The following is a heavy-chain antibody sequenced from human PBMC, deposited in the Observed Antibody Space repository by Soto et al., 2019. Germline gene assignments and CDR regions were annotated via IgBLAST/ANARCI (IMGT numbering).Heavy chain of an antibody. J-gene: IGHJ5*02. CDR3: GKNPGMRVAQNWFDP. D-gene: IGHD6-13*01. CDR1: GFTFNNYA. Sequence: EVQLLESGGGLVQPGGSLRLSCAASGFTFNNYAMSWVRQTPGKGLEWVSSIGGSGASTYYADSVKGRFTISRDNSKNTLFLHMNSLRPDDTAMYYCGKNPGMRVAQNWFDPWGQGTLVTVSS. V-gene: IGHV3-23*01. CDR2: IGGSGAST.